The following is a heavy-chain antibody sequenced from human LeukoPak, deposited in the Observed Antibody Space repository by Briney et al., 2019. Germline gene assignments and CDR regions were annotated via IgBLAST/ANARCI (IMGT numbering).Heavy chain of an antibody. CDR3: AKGPYYGDYVRLWFDP. D-gene: IGHD4-17*01. V-gene: IGHV3-30*18. CDR1: GFTFGSYG. J-gene: IGHJ5*02. CDR2: ISYDGSNK. Sequence: PPGGSLRLSCAASGFTFGSYGMHWVRQAPGKGLEWVAVISYDGSNKYYADSVKGRFTISRDNSKNTLYLQMNSLRAEDTAVYYCAKGPYYGDYVRLWFDPWGQGTLVTVSS.